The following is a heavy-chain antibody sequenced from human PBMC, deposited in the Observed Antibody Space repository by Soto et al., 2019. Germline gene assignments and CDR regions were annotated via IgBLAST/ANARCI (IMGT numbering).Heavy chain of an antibody. CDR1: GDTFTTYA. D-gene: IGHD6-25*01. J-gene: IGHJ3*02. Sequence: QVQLVQSGAEVKRPGASVKVSCKASGDTFTTYAMHWVRQAPGQRLEWMGWINAANGNTNYSQKFQDRVTITRDTSATTTYMELNSLGSEDTSVYYCARDKGSGPPRAAAFDIWGQGAMITVSS. CDR2: INAANGNT. V-gene: IGHV1-3*01. CDR3: ARDKGSGPPRAAAFDI.